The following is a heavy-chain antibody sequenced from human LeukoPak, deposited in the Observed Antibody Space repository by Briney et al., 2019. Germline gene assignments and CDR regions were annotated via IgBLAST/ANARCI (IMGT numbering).Heavy chain of an antibody. CDR1: GGSISSGGYY. V-gene: IGHV4-31*03. J-gene: IGHJ6*03. Sequence: SETLSLTCTVSGGSISSGGYYWSWIRQHPGKGLEWIGYIYYSGSTYYNPSLKSRVTISGDTSKNQFSLNLTSVTAADTAVYYCAGDTDDYSYMDVWGKGTTVTVSS. CDR3: AGDTDDYSYMDV. CDR2: IYYSGST.